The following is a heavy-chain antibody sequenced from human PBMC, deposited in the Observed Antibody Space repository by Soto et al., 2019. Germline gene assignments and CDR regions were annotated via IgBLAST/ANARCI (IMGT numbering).Heavy chain of an antibody. CDR3: ARDPGNYEAIDY. Sequence: QVQVVESGGGVVQPGGSLRLSCAASGFTFSSYGMHWVRKAPGKGLEWVAVIWHDGKNKYYADSVKGRFTISRDNSKNTLYLQMNSLRAEHTAVYYCARDPGNYEAIDYWGQGTMFTVSS. CDR2: IWHDGKNK. J-gene: IGHJ4*02. D-gene: IGHD1-7*01. V-gene: IGHV3-33*01. CDR1: GFTFSSYG.